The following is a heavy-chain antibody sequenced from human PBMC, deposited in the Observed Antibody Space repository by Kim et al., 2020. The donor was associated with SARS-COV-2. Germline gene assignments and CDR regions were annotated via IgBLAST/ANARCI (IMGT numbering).Heavy chain of an antibody. CDR2: INPNSGGT. Sequence: ASVKVSCKASGYTFTGYYMHWVRQAPGQGLEWMGWINPNSGGTNYAQKFQGRVTMTRDTSISTAYMELSRLRSDDTAVYYCARDPLPDYYDSSDPFDYWGQGTLVTVSS. D-gene: IGHD3-22*01. J-gene: IGHJ4*02. CDR1: GYTFTGYY. V-gene: IGHV1-2*02. CDR3: ARDPLPDYYDSSDPFDY.